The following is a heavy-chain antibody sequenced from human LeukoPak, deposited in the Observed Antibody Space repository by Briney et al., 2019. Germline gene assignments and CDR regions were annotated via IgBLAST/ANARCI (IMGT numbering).Heavy chain of an antibody. J-gene: IGHJ5*02. D-gene: IGHD4-17*01. CDR2: INHSGST. Sequence: SETLSLTCAVYGGSFSDYYWSWIRQPPGKGLEWIGEINHSGSTNYSPSLKSRVTISVDTSKNQFSLKLSSVTAADTAVYYCAQGHDYGDYLNWFDPWGQGTLVTVSS. CDR1: GGSFSDYY. V-gene: IGHV4-34*01. CDR3: AQGHDYGDYLNWFDP.